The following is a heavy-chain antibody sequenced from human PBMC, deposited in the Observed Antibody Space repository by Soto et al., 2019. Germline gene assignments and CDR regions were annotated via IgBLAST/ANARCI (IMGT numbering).Heavy chain of an antibody. CDR3: ASALPHRQVAQVYDY. Sequence: RRLSCAASGFTFSSYWMHWVRQAPGKGLVWVSRINSDGSSTSYADSVKGRFTISGDNAKNTLYLQMNSLRAEDTAVYYCASALPHRQVAQVYDYWGQGTLVTVSS. CDR2: INSDGSST. D-gene: IGHD1-20*01. V-gene: IGHV3-74*01. CDR1: GFTFSSYW. J-gene: IGHJ4*02.